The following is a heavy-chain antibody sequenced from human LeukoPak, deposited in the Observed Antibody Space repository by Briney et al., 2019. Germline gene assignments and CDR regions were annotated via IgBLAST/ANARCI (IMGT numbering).Heavy chain of an antibody. V-gene: IGHV4-59*01. CDR3: ARVMASYYDFWSGYLSAFDI. Sequence: SETLSLTCTVSGGSISSYYWSWIRQPPGKGLEWIGYIYYSGSTNYNPSLKSRVTISVDTSKNQFSLKLSSVTAADTAVYYCARVMASYYDFWSGYLSAFDIWGQGTKVTVSS. J-gene: IGHJ3*02. CDR1: GGSISSYY. D-gene: IGHD3-3*01. CDR2: IYYSGST.